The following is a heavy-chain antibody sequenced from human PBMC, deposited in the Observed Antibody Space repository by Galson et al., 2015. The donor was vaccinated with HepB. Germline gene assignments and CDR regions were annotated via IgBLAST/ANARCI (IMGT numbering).Heavy chain of an antibody. CDR1: GGSFSGYH. CDR2: INHSGST. D-gene: IGHD3-22*01. J-gene: IGHJ4*02. Sequence: ETLSLTCAVYGGSFSGYHWSWIRQPPGKGLEWIGEINHSGSTNYNPSLKSRVTISVDTSKNQFSLKLSSVTAADTAVYYCARHLRKYDSNPPFDYWGQGTLVTVSS. V-gene: IGHV4-34*01. CDR3: ARHLRKYDSNPPFDY.